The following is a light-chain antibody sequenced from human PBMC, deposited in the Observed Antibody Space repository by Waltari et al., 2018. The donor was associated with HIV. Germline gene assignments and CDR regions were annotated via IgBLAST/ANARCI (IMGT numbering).Light chain of an antibody. CDR1: ELGSRY. CDR2: QDT. Sequence: SYELTQPPSVSVSPGETASITCSGDELGSRYVSWYQQKPGQSPLLVIYQDTKRPSGIPVRFSCANSGNTGTLTISGTQTMDEADYYCQAWGTSNVVFGGGTKLTVL. J-gene: IGLJ2*01. V-gene: IGLV3-1*01. CDR3: QAWGTSNVV.